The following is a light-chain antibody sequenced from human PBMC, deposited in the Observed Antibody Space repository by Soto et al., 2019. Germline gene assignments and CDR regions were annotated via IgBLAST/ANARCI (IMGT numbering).Light chain of an antibody. J-gene: IGLJ1*01. V-gene: IGLV2-11*01. CDR2: DVS. CDR1: SSDVGGYHY. Sequence: QSALTQPPSVSGSPGQSVTISCTGTSSDVGGYHYVSWYQQHPGKAPKLMIYDVSERPSGVPDRFSGSKSGNTASLTISGLQAEDEADYYCCSYAGSYTYVFGAGTKLTVL. CDR3: CSYAGSYTYV.